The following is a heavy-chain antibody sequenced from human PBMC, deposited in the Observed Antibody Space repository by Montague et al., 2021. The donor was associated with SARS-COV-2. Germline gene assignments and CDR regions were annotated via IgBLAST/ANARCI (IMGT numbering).Heavy chain of an antibody. CDR3: ARDRRIMGALYYYYGMDV. CDR2: IYSGGST. D-gene: IGHD1-26*01. Sequence: SLSLSCSASGFPVSSNYMSWVRQAPGKGLEWVSVIYSGGSTYYADSVKGRFTISRDNSKNTLYLQMNSLRAEDTAVYYCARDRRIMGALYYYYGMDVWGQGTTVTVSS. V-gene: IGHV3-53*01. CDR1: GFPVSSNY. J-gene: IGHJ6*02.